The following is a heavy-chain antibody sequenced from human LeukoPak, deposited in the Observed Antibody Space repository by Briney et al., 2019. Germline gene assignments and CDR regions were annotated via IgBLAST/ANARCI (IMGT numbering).Heavy chain of an antibody. V-gene: IGHV3-21*01. J-gene: IGHJ4*02. Sequence: GGSLRLSCAASGFTFSSYSMNWVRQAPGKGLEWVSSISSSSSYIYYADSVKGRFTISRDNAKNSLYLQMNSLRAEDTAVYYCAREGSFLPGFDYWGQGTLVTVSS. CDR3: AREGSFLPGFDY. CDR1: GFTFSSYS. CDR2: ISSSSSYI. D-gene: IGHD1-26*01.